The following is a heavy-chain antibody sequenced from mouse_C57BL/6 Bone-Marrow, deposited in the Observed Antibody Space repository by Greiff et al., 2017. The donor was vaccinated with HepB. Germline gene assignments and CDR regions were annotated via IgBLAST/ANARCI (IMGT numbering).Heavy chain of an antibody. V-gene: IGHV5-16*01. Sequence: EVKLVESEGGLVQPGSSMKLSCTASGFTFSDYYMAWVRQVPEKGLEWVANINYDGSSTYYLDSLKSRFIISRDNAKNILYLQMSSLKSEDTATYYCARGDYGSHYFDYWGQGTTLTVSS. J-gene: IGHJ2*01. CDR1: GFTFSDYY. CDR2: INYDGSST. D-gene: IGHD1-1*01. CDR3: ARGDYGSHYFDY.